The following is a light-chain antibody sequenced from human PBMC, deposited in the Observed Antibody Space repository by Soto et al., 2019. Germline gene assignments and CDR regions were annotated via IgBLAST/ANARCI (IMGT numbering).Light chain of an antibody. Sequence: EIVMTQSPATLSVSPGERATLSCRASQSVRSNLAWYQQKPGQAPRLLMYGASTRATGIPARFSGSGSGTEFTLTISSLQSEDFAVYYCQQFNNWPYTFGQGTKLEI. CDR3: QQFNNWPYT. CDR1: QSVRSN. CDR2: GAS. V-gene: IGKV3-15*01. J-gene: IGKJ2*01.